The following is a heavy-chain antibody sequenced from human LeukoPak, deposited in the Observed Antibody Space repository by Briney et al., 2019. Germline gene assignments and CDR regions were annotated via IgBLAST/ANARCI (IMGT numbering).Heavy chain of an antibody. CDR1: GFTFDDYG. V-gene: IGHV3-23*01. D-gene: IGHD1-26*01. CDR2: ISGGGGST. J-gene: IGHJ4*02. CDR3: AKGGKWDVTPFDY. Sequence: GGSLRLSCAASGFTFDDYGMSWVRQAPGKGLEWVSTISGGGGSTYYADSVKGRFTISRDNSKNTLYLQVNSLRAEDTAVYYCAKGGKWDVTPFDYWGQGTLVTVSS.